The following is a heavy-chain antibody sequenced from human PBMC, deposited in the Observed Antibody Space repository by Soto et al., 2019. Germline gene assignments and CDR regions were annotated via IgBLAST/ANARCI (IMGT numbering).Heavy chain of an antibody. D-gene: IGHD3-22*01. CDR1: GFTFSRYS. J-gene: IGHJ4*02. Sequence: GGSLRLSCAASGFTFSRYSMNWVRQAPGKGLEWVSSMTSSGNSIYYGDSVKGRFTISRDNAKNSLYLEMNSLRAEDTAVYYCARDYYYDSSGYSPLDYWGQGTLVTVSS. V-gene: IGHV3-21*01. CDR2: MTSSGNSI. CDR3: ARDYYYDSSGYSPLDY.